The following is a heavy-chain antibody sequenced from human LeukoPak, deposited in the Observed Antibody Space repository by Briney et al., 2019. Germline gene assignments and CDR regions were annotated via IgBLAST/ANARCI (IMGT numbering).Heavy chain of an antibody. Sequence: KVSCKASGYSFTTYWISWVRQMPGKGLEWMGRIDPSDSYTNYSPSFQGHVTISADKSLSTAYLQWSSLKASDTAMYYCGRGRRSGSLTDGFDIWGQGTMVTVSS. J-gene: IGHJ3*02. V-gene: IGHV5-10-1*01. CDR1: GYSFTTYW. D-gene: IGHD3-3*01. CDR2: IDPSDSYT. CDR3: GRGRRSGSLTDGFDI.